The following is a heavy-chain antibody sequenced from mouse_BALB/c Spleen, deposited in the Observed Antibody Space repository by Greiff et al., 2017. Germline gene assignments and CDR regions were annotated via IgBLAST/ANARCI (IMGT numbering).Heavy chain of an antibody. D-gene: IGHD4-1*01. Sequence: EVKLQESGAELVRPGALVKLSCKASGFNIKDYYMHWVKQRPEQGLEWIGWIDPENGNTIYDPKFQGKASITADTSSNTAYLQLSSLTSEDTAVYYCARDWDGYWGQGTTLTVSS. CDR2: IDPENGNT. CDR1: GFNIKDYY. CDR3: ARDWDGY. J-gene: IGHJ2*01. V-gene: IGHV14-1*02.